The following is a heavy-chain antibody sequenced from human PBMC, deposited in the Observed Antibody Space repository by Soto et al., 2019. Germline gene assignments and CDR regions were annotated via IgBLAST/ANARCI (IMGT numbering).Heavy chain of an antibody. CDR3: ARCLGDCTNGVCYTDYYYGMDV. CDR2: IYPGDSDT. D-gene: IGHD2-8*01. J-gene: IGHJ6*02. Sequence: PGESLKISCKGSGYSFTSYWIGWVRQMPGKGLEWMGIIYPGDSDTRYSPSFQGQVTISADKSISTAYLQWSSLKASDTAMYYCARCLGDCTNGVCYTDYYYGMDVWGQGTTVTVSS. V-gene: IGHV5-51*01. CDR1: GYSFTSYW.